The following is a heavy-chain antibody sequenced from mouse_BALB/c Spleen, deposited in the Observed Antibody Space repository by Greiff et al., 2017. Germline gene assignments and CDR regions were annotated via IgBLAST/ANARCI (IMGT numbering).Heavy chain of an antibody. CDR1: GYAFSSSW. CDR2: IYPGDGDT. Sequence: QVQLKESGPELVKPGASVKISCKASGYAFSSSWMNWVKQRPGQGLEWIGRIYPGDGDTNYNGKFKGKATLTADKSSSTAYMQLSSLTSVDSAVYFCARPFYYGFDYWGQGTTLTVSS. D-gene: IGHD2-1*01. V-gene: IGHV1-82*01. CDR3: ARPFYYGFDY. J-gene: IGHJ2*01.